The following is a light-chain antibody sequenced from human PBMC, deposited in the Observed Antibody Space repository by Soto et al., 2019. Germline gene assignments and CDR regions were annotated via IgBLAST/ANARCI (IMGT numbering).Light chain of an antibody. V-gene: IGLV2-8*01. CDR1: SSDVGGYNY. J-gene: IGLJ3*02. CDR2: EVS. Sequence: QSALTQPPSASGSPGQSVTISCTGTSSDVGGYNYVSWYQQHPDKAPKLMIYEVSKRPSGVPDRFSGSKSGNTASLTVSGLQAADEADYYCSSYAGSKNSVFGGGTKVTVL. CDR3: SSYAGSKNSV.